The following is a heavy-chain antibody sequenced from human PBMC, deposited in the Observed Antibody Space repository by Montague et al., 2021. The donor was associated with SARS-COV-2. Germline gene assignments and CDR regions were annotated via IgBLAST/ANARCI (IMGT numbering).Heavy chain of an antibody. V-gene: IGHV6-1*01. CDR1: GDSVSTHRTT. CDR2: TYFRSKWYN. D-gene: IGHD6-13*01. CDR3: GRVFAPAGTFDF. Sequence: CAISGDSVSTHRTTWNEVTQSPSGDLELVGRTYFRSKWYNDYAVSVKSRITINPDTSKNQFSLQLKSVTPKDTAIYFCGRVFAPAGTFDFWGQRTLVTVSS. J-gene: IGHJ4*02.